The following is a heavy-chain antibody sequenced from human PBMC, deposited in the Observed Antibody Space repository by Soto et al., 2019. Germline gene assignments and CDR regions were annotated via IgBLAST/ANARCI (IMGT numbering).Heavy chain of an antibody. CDR1: PFTFRSYS. D-gene: IGHD2-15*01. CDR2: ISYDGSKE. V-gene: IGHV3-30*09. CDR3: ARFCNGGPCYSASLDY. J-gene: IGHJ4*02. Sequence: PGGSLRLSCAASPFTFRSYSMHWVRQAPGKGLEWVTSISYDGSKESYADSVKGRFAVSRDNSKNTLYLQMNSLRPEDTAVYYCARFCNGGPCYSASLDYWGQGTHVTVSS.